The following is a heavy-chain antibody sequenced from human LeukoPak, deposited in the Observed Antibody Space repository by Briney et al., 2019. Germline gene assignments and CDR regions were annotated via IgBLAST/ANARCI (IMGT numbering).Heavy chain of an antibody. CDR2: INPSGGST. Sequence: ASVKVSCKASGYTFTSYYMHWVRQVPGQGLEWMGIINPSGGSTSYAQKFQGRVTMTRDTSTSTVYMELSSLRSEDTAVYYCARDSVFGVGRGYYYYYMDVWGKGTTVTVSS. D-gene: IGHD3-3*01. J-gene: IGHJ6*03. CDR1: GYTFTSYY. CDR3: ARDSVFGVGRGYYYYYMDV. V-gene: IGHV1-46*01.